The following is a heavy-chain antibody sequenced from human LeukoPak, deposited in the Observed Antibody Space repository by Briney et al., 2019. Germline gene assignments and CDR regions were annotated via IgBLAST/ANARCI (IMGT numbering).Heavy chain of an antibody. CDR2: IHYNGST. D-gene: IGHD3-10*01. V-gene: IGHV4-59*01. J-gene: IGHJ2*01. Sequence: SETLSLTCTVSGGSISSYYWSWIRQPPGKGLEWIGYIHYNGSTDYNPSLKSRVTISVDTSKKQFSLKLSSVTAADTAVYYCARDLYGSGNYRSYWYFELWGRGTLVTVSS. CDR1: GGSISSYY. CDR3: ARDLYGSGNYRSYWYFEL.